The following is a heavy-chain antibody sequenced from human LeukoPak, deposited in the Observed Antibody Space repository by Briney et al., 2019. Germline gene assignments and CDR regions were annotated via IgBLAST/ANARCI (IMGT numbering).Heavy chain of an antibody. CDR3: ARFGNSHAFDI. Sequence: KSSETLPLPCTVSGDPISSSSYYWGWIRQPPGKGLEWIGSIYYSGSTYYNPSLKSRVTIPVDTSKTQFSLKLSSVTAADTAVYYCARFGNSHAFDIWGQGTMVTVSS. V-gene: IGHV4-39*01. D-gene: IGHD4-23*01. CDR2: IYYSGST. J-gene: IGHJ3*02. CDR1: GDPISSSSYY.